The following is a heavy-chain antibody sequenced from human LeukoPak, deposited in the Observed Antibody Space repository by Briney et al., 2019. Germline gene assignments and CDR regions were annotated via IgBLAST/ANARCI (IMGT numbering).Heavy chain of an antibody. D-gene: IGHD3-10*01. CDR2: INHSGST. CDR1: GGSFSGYY. V-gene: IGHV4-34*01. CDR3: ARDRFKAFDY. Sequence: SETLSLTCAVYGGSFSGYYWSWIRQPPGKGLEWIGEINHSGSTNYNPSLKSRVTISVDTSKNQFSLKLSSVTAADTAVYYCARDRFKAFDYWGQGTLVTVSS. J-gene: IGHJ4*02.